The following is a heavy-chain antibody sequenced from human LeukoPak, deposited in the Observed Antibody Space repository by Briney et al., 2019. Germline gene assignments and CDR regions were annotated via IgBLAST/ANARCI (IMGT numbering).Heavy chain of an antibody. D-gene: IGHD3-10*01. J-gene: IGHJ6*03. Sequence: ASVKVSCKASGYTFTSYDINWVRQATGQGLEWMGWMNPNSGNTGYAQKFQGRVTMTRNTSISTAYMELSSLRSEDTAVYYCARGYSGSYYKDYYYYMDVWAKGPRSPSP. V-gene: IGHV1-8*01. CDR1: GYTFTSYD. CDR2: MNPNSGNT. CDR3: ARGYSGSYYKDYYYYMDV.